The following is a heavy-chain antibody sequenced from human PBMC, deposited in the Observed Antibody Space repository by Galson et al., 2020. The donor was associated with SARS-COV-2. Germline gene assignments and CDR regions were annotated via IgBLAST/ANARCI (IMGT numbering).Heavy chain of an antibody. J-gene: IGHJ6*02. CDR2: ISAGSSYI. Sequence: GGSLRLSCAASGFPFSSYSMNWVRQAPGKGLEWVSSISAGSSYIYYADSVKGRFTISRDNAKNSLYLQMNSLRAEDTAVYYCARVGGMATTPANYYYYGLDVWGQGTTGTVSS. D-gene: IGHD2-15*01. CDR1: GFPFSSYS. CDR3: ARVGGMATTPANYYYYGLDV. V-gene: IGHV3-21*01.